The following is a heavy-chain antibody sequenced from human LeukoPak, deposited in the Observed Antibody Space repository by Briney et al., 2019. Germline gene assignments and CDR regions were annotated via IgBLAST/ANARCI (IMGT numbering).Heavy chain of an antibody. CDR1: GFTFSDTH. Sequence: PGGSLRLSCAVSGFTFSDTHMDWVRQAPGKGLEWVGRIRGKTDGGTTDYAAPVKGRFTISRDDSKNTLYLQMNSLRTEDTAVYYCTTEMDTAIYYWGQGTLVTVSS. CDR2: IRGKTDGGTT. V-gene: IGHV3-15*01. D-gene: IGHD5-18*01. CDR3: TTEMDTAIYY. J-gene: IGHJ4*02.